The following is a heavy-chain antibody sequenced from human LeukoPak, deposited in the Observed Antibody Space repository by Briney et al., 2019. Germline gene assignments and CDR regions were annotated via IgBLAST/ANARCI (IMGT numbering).Heavy chain of an antibody. J-gene: IGHJ5*02. CDR2: ITTSGHTK. CDR3: ARGDPHADL. V-gene: IGHV3-48*03. Sequence: GGSLRLSCAASGFDLSTYEMNWVRQAPGKGLEWIADITTSGHTKNYADSVKGRFSISRDNARTYLYMQMNSLRVEDTGVYYCARGDPHADLWGQGTLVTVSS. CDR1: GFDLSTYE.